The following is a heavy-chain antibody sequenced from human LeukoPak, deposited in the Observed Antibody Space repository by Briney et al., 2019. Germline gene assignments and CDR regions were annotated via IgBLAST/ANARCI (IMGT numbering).Heavy chain of an antibody. CDR3: ARDYDFWSGYLS. J-gene: IGHJ4*02. CDR1: GFTFSSYA. D-gene: IGHD3-3*01. V-gene: IGHV3-30-3*01. CDR2: ISYDGSNK. Sequence: PGGSLRLSCAASGFTFSSYAMHWVRQAPGKGLEWVAVISYDGSNKYYADSVKGRFTISRDNSKNTLYLQMNSLRAEDTAVYYCARDYDFWSGYLSWGQGTLVTVSS.